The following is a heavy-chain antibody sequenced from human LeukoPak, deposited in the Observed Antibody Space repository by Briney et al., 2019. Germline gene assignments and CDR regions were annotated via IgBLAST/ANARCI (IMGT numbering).Heavy chain of an antibody. CDR3: ARRPLYSSSWYYFDY. D-gene: IGHD6-13*01. Sequence: PGESLKISCKSSGYSFTSYWISWVRQMPGKGLEWMGIIYPGDSDTRYSPSFQGQVTISADKSISAAYLQWSSLKASDTAMYYCARRPLYSSSWYYFDYWGQGTLVTVSS. CDR2: IYPGDSDT. V-gene: IGHV5-51*01. J-gene: IGHJ4*02. CDR1: GYSFTSYW.